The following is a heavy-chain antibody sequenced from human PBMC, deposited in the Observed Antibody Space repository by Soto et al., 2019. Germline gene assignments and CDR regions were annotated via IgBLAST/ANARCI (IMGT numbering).Heavy chain of an antibody. CDR1: GITFSNYE. D-gene: IGHD2-15*01. CDR3: ARYCSGGTCNDGNMDV. V-gene: IGHV3-48*03. CDR2: ISSSGGTT. J-gene: IGHJ6*02. Sequence: EVQLVESGGGLVQPGGSLRLSCAASGITFSNYEMNWVRQAPGKGLEWVSYISSSGGTTYYAGSVKGRFTISRDNAKSSLYLQMNSLRAEDTAVYYCARYCSGGTCNDGNMDVWGQGTTVTVSS.